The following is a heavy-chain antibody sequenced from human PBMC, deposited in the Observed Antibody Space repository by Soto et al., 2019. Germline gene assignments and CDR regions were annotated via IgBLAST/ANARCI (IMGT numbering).Heavy chain of an antibody. CDR1: GFSLSTSGMC. J-gene: IGHJ4*02. Sequence: SGPTLVNPTQTLTLTCTFSGFSLSTSGMCVSWIRQPPGKALEWLALSDWDDDKYYSTSLKTRLTISKDTSKNQVVLTMTNMDPVGTATYYCARILRVSGSHVYFDYWGQGTLVTVSS. CDR2: SDWDDDK. CDR3: ARILRVSGSHVYFDY. D-gene: IGHD1-26*01. V-gene: IGHV2-70*01.